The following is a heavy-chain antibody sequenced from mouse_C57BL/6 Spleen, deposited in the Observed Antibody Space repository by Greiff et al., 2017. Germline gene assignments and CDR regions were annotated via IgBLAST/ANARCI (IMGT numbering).Heavy chain of an antibody. CDR1: GYTFTSYD. Sequence: VQGVESGPELVKPGASVKLSCKASGYTFTSYDLNWVKQRPGQGLEWIGWIYPRDGSTKYNEKFKGKATLTVDTSSSTAYMELHSLTSEDSAVYFCATTVVADYYAMDYWGQGTSVTVSS. CDR3: ATTVVADYYAMDY. V-gene: IGHV1-85*01. J-gene: IGHJ4*01. D-gene: IGHD1-1*01. CDR2: IYPRDGST.